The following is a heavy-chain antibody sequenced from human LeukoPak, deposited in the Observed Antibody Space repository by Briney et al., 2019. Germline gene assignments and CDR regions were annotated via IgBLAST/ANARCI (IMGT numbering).Heavy chain of an antibody. CDR2: ISGSGGST. Sequence: PGGSLRLSCAASGFTFSNYAMSWVRQAPRKGLEWVSGISGSGGSTYYADSVKGRFTISRDNSKNTLYLQMNSLRAEDTAVYFCAKKSSAWFGDDYWGQGTLVTVSS. D-gene: IGHD6-19*01. J-gene: IGHJ4*02. V-gene: IGHV3-23*01. CDR3: AKKSSAWFGDDY. CDR1: GFTFSNYA.